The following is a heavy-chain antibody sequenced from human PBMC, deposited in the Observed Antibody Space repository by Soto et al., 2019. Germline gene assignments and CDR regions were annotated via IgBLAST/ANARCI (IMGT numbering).Heavy chain of an antibody. J-gene: IGHJ3*02. CDR2: MNPSSGNT. CDR3: AIPEGSGWDDAFDI. V-gene: IGHV1-8*01. CDR1: GYTFTSYD. Sequence: GASVKVSCKASGYTFTSYDINWVRQATGQGLEWMGWMNPSSGNTGYAQKFQGRVTMTRNTSISTAYMELSSLRSEDTAVYYCAIPEGSGWDDAFDIWGQGTMVTVSS. D-gene: IGHD6-19*01.